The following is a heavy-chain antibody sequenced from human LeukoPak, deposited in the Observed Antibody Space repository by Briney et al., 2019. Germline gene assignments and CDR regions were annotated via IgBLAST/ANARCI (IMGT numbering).Heavy chain of an antibody. CDR3: ARDRDGKDY. Sequence: PGGSLRLSCAASGFAFNTDWMSWVRQAPGKGLEWVANIGQDGTEKHHVDSVRGRFTISRDNAKNSVFLQMNSLRAEDTAVYYCARDRDGKDYWGQGTLVTVSS. V-gene: IGHV3-7*03. CDR2: IGQDGTEK. D-gene: IGHD1-1*01. J-gene: IGHJ4*02. CDR1: GFAFNTDW.